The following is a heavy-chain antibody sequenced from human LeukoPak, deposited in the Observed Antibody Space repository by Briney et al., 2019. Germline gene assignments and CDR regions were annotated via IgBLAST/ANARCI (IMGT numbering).Heavy chain of an antibody. J-gene: IGHJ3*02. CDR1: GYIFTNYD. D-gene: IGHD6-19*01. Sequence: ASVKVSCKASGYIFTNYDINWVRQAPGQGLEWMGRINPNSGGTNYAQKFQGRVTMTRDTSISTAYMELSRLRSDDTAVYYCARGPRLDSSGWYYGAFDIWGQGTMVTVSS. CDR3: ARGPRLDSSGWYYGAFDI. CDR2: INPNSGGT. V-gene: IGHV1-2*06.